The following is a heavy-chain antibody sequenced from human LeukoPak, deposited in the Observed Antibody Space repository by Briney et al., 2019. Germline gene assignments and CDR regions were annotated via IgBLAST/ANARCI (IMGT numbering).Heavy chain of an antibody. V-gene: IGHV3-30*03. CDR2: ISYDGSNK. CDR3: ARDLYSSGWYYYYGMDV. CDR1: GFTFSSYG. Sequence: GRSLRLSCAASGFTFSSYGMHWVRQAPGKGLEWVAVISYDGSNKYYADSVKGRFTISRDNSKNTLYLQMNSLRAEDTAVYYCARDLYSSGWYYYYGMDVWGQGTTVTVSS. J-gene: IGHJ6*02. D-gene: IGHD6-19*01.